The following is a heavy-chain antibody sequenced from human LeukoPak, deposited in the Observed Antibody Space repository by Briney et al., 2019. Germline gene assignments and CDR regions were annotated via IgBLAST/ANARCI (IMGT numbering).Heavy chain of an antibody. CDR1: GGSFSGHY. V-gene: IGHV4-34*01. Sequence: SETLSLTCALYGGSFSGHYYTWIRQPPGKGLEWIGEINHSGTTNCNPSLKSRVTISLDTSKNQFSMKLSSVTAADTAVYYCARGGTYDDFWLTDYWGKGTLVTVSS. CDR3: ARGGTYDDFWLTDY. D-gene: IGHD3-3*01. CDR2: INHSGTT. J-gene: IGHJ4*02.